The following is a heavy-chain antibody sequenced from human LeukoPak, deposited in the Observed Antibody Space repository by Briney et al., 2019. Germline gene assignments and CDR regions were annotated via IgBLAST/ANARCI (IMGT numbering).Heavy chain of an antibody. D-gene: IGHD6-19*01. Sequence: PSETLSLTCAVSEMSFSAYYWNWIRQSLGKGLEWIGEINYGGSTKYTPSLEGRGTILIDTSKSQFSLKLTSVTAADTAVYYCARGFPPGSGSRGSHAFDVWGQGTMVTVSS. CDR3: ARGFPPGSGSRGSHAFDV. J-gene: IGHJ3*01. CDR2: INYGGST. V-gene: IGHV4-34*01. CDR1: EMSFSAYY.